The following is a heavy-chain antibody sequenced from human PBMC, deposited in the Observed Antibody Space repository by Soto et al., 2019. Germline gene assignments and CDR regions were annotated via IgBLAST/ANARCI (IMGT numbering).Heavy chain of an antibody. CDR1: GFTFGSYE. J-gene: IGHJ3*02. V-gene: IGHV3-48*03. Sequence: PWGSLRLSCAASGFTFGSYEISWFRQSPLKWREWVSYISSSGSTIYYADSVKGRFTISRDNAKNSLYLQMNSLRAEDTAVYYCARGPHYYDSSGPTPGLDIWGQGTMVTVSS. CDR3: ARGPHYYDSSGPTPGLDI. CDR2: ISSSGSTI. D-gene: IGHD3-22*01.